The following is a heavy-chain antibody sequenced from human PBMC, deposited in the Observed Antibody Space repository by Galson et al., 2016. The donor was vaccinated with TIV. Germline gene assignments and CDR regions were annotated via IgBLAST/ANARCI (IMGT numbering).Heavy chain of an antibody. CDR2: IFHSGNT. D-gene: IGHD2-21*01. J-gene: IGHJ4*02. CDR1: GGSTNSGDYY. CDR3: AAGGFCSNSACYYGGLDY. Sequence: TLSLTCTVSGGSTNSGDYYWSWIRQHPGRGLEWIGYIFHSGNTYYNPSLKSRHSISVDTSNNHVALTLNSVPAADTAVYYCAAGGFCSNSACYYGGLDYWGRGTLVIVSS. V-gene: IGHV4-31*03.